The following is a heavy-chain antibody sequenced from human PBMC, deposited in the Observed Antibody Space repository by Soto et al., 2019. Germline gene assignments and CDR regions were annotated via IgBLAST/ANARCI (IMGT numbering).Heavy chain of an antibody. Sequence: QLPLQEPGPGLVKPFQTLSLTCSVSGGSITSGGYYWSWIRQVPGKGLEWIGNIYYTGTTYYNAALKSRLTISVDTSNSQFSLNLSSVTAADTAVYFCAIATTTVTTFDSWGQGTQVTVSS. CDR3: AIATTTVTTFDS. V-gene: IGHV4-31*03. J-gene: IGHJ4*02. D-gene: IGHD4-17*01. CDR2: IYYTGTT. CDR1: GGSITSGGYY.